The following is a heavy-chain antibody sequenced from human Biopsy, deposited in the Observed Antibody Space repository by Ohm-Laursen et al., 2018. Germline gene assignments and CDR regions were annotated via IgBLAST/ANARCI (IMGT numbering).Heavy chain of an antibody. CDR3: ARHPTGFWFDP. Sequence: GTLSLTCTVSGGSVSSNVHYWAWIRQPPGKGLECIGSVFHSGITFYNPSLTSRITISIDTSKNQFFLNLSSATAADTAVYYCARHPTGFWFDPWGQGTLVTVSS. CDR1: GGSVSSNVHY. V-gene: IGHV4-39*01. J-gene: IGHJ5*02. CDR2: VFHSGIT.